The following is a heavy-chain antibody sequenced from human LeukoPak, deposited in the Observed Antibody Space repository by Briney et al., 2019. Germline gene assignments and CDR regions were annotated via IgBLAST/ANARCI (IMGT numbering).Heavy chain of an antibody. CDR3: ARYHYSYLYDY. V-gene: IGHV4-34*01. CDR2: INHSGST. D-gene: IGHD5-18*01. Sequence: SETLSLACAVYGGSFSGYYWSWIRQPPGKGLEWIGEINHSGSTNYNPSLESRVTISVDTSKNQFSLKLSSVTAADTAVYYCARYHYSYLYDYWGQGTLVTVSS. CDR1: GGSFSGYY. J-gene: IGHJ4*02.